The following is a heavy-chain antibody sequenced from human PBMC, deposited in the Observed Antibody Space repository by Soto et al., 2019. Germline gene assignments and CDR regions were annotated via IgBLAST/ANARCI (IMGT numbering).Heavy chain of an antibody. D-gene: IGHD6-19*01. Sequence: SETLSLTCAVSGGSISSGGYSWSWIRQPPGKGLEWIGYIYHSGSTYYNPSLKSRVTISVDKSKNQFSLKLSSVTAADTAVYYCATDVWARLDWRQGTLVTVSS. CDR1: GGSISSGGYS. V-gene: IGHV4-30-2*01. CDR3: ATDVWARLD. J-gene: IGHJ4*02. CDR2: IYHSGST.